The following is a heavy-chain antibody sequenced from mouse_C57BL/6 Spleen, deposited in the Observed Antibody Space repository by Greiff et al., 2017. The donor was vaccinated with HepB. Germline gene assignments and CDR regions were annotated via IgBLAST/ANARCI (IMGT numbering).Heavy chain of an antibody. D-gene: IGHD2-5*01. CDR3: ARQAYYSNYGYVDV. V-gene: IGHV5-2*01. Sequence: EVKLMESGGGLVQPGESLKLSCESNEYEFPSHDMSWVRKTPEKRLELVAAINSDGGSTYYPDTMERRFIISRDNTKNTLYLQMSSLRSEDTALYYCARQAYYSNYGYVDVWGTGTTVTVSS. CDR1: EYEFPSHD. CDR2: INSDGGST. J-gene: IGHJ1*03.